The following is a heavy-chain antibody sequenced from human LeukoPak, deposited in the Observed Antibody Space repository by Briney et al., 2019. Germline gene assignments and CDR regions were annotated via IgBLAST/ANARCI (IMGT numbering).Heavy chain of an antibody. J-gene: IGHJ4*02. D-gene: IGHD4-17*01. CDR3: ARGRTYGDHVLDY. CDR1: GDTFSSYA. CDR2: IIPIFGTA. Sequence: SVKVSCKASGDTFSSYAISWVRQAPGQGLEWMGGIIPIFGTANYAQKFQGRVTITADHSTSTAYMELSSLRSEDTAVYYCARGRTYGDHVLDYWGQGTLVIVSS. V-gene: IGHV1-69*13.